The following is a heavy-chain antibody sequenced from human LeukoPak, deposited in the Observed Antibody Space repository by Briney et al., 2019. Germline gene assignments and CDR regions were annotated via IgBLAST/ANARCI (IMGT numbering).Heavy chain of an antibody. CDR3: ATLQQWLVPTQRDY. D-gene: IGHD6-19*01. J-gene: IGHJ4*02. CDR1: GFTFSSYS. Sequence: PGGSLRLSCAASGFTFSSYSMNWVRQAPGKGLEWVSSISSSSSYIYYADSVKGRFTISRDNAKNSLYLQMNSLRAEDTAVYYCATLQQWLVPTQRDYWGQGTLVTVSS. CDR2: ISSSSSYI. V-gene: IGHV3-21*01.